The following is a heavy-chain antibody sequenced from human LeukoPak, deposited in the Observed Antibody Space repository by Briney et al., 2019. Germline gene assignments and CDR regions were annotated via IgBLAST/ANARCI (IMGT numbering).Heavy chain of an antibody. D-gene: IGHD6-13*01. J-gene: IGHJ5*02. V-gene: IGHV1-2*02. CDR2: INPNSGGT. CDR1: GYTFTGYY. Sequence: GASVKVSCKASGYTFTGYYMHWVRQAPGQGLEWMGWINPNSGGTNYAQKFQGRVHMTRATYISTAYMELSRLRSDAMAVYYCARGGYSSSWYKWFDPWGQGTLVTVSS. CDR3: ARGGYSSSWYKWFDP.